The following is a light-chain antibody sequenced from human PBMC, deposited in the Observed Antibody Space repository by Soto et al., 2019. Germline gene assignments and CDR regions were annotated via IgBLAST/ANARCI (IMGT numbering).Light chain of an antibody. J-gene: IGKJ2*01. V-gene: IGKV4-1*01. CDR3: QQYYNTPYT. Sequence: DIVMTQSPDSLAVSLGERATINCKSSQSVLYSSNNKNYLAWYHQKPGQSPRLLLYWASTRESGAPDRFSGSGSGTDFPLTISSLQAEDVAVYCCQQYYNTPYTFGQGTKLEIK. CDR2: WAS. CDR1: QSVLYSSNNKNY.